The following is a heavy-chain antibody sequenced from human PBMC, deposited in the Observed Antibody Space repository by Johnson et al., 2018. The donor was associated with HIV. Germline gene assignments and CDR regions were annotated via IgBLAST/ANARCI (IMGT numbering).Heavy chain of an antibody. V-gene: IGHV3-11*04. CDR3: AREVAAVGDAFDI. D-gene: IGHD6-13*01. Sequence: QVQLVESGGGVVQPGRSLRLSCAASGFTFSDYYMSCIRQAPGRGLEWVSYIRGSDRTTYYAESVRGRFTISRDSSKNSLYLQMTSLRAEDTAVYYGAREVAAVGDAFDIWGQGTMVTVSS. CDR2: IRGSDRTT. CDR1: GFTFSDYY. J-gene: IGHJ3*02.